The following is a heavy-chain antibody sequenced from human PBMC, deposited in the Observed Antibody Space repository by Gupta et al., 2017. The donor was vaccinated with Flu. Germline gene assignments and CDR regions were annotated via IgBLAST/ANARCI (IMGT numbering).Heavy chain of an antibody. CDR3: TETRDAFDI. J-gene: IGHJ3*02. CDR2: IYYSGST. V-gene: IGHV4-39*01. Sequence: WGWIRQPPGKGLEWIGSIYYSGSTYYNPSLKSRVTISVDTSKNQFSLKLSSVTAADTAVYYCTETRDAFDIWGQGTMVTVSS.